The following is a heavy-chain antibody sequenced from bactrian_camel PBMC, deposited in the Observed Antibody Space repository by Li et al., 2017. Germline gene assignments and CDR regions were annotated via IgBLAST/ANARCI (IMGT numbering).Heavy chain of an antibody. Sequence: VQLVESGGGLVRPGGSLRLSCAASGFNFGNYAMSWVRQAPGKGLEWVSGISSGGDSTHYADSVKGRFTISRDNAKNTLYLQLNVLKTEDTAMYYCAPTFYGNRYLADFAHWGQGTQVTVS. CDR3: APTFYGNRYLADFAH. CDR2: ISSGGDST. V-gene: IGHV3S31*01. CDR1: GFNFGNYA. J-gene: IGHJ6*01. D-gene: IGHD3*01.